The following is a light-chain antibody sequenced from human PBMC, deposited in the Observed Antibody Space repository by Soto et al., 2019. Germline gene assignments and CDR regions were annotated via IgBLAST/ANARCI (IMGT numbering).Light chain of an antibody. CDR1: SSDVGGYNY. V-gene: IGLV2-8*01. J-gene: IGLJ1*01. CDR2: EVS. Sequence: QSVLTQPPSASESPGQSVTISCTGTSSDVGGYNYVSWYQQHPGKAPKLMIYEVSKRHSGVPDRFSGSKSGNTASLTVSGLQAEDEADYYCSSYAGSNNFVFGSGTKVTVL. CDR3: SSYAGSNNFV.